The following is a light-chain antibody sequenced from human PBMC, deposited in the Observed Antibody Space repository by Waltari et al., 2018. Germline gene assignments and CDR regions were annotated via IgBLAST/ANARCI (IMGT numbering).Light chain of an antibody. CDR2: DAS. CDR1: QSISDH. Sequence: DIQMTQSPSTLSPSVGDTVTITCRARQSISDHLAWYQKKPGKAPKPLIYDASTLKNGVPSRFSGSVSGTEFTLTISRLQAEDFATYFCQQSYSTPLTFGGGAKVEIK. V-gene: IGKV1-39*01. J-gene: IGKJ4*01. CDR3: QQSYSTPLT.